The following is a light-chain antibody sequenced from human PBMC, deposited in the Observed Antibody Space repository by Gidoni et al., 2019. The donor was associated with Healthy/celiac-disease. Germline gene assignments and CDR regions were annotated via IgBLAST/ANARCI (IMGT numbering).Light chain of an antibody. CDR3: QAWDSSTAV. CDR2: QDS. Sequence: SYELTQPPSVSVSPGQTASINCSGVKLGDTHACWYQQKPGQSPVLVIYQDSKRPSGIPERFSGSNSGNTATLTISGTQAMDEADYYCQAWDSSTAVFGGGTKLTVL. V-gene: IGLV3-1*01. J-gene: IGLJ2*01. CDR1: KLGDTH.